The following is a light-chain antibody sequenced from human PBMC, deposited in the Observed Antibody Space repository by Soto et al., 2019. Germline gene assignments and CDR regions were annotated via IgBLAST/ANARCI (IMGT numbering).Light chain of an antibody. V-gene: IGKV1-5*03. J-gene: IGKJ1*01. CDR2: KAS. CDR1: QSISSW. CDR3: QQSYSNPPT. Sequence: DIQMTQSPSTLSASVGDRVTITCRASQSISSWLAWYQQKPGKAPKLLIYKASSLESGVPSRFSGSGSGTDFTLTISSLQPEDFAIYYCQQSYSNPPTFGQGTKVDIK.